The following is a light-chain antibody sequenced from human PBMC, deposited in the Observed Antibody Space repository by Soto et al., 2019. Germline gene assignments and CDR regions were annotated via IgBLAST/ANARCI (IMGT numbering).Light chain of an antibody. CDR3: QQYNNWPGT. Sequence: EILMTQSPATLSVSPGERATLSCRASQSVSSNLAWYQQKPGQAPRLLIYAVSTRPTGIPPRFSGSGSGTEFTLTISSLQSEDFAVYYCQQYNNWPGTFGQGTKVDIK. CDR1: QSVSSN. CDR2: AVS. V-gene: IGKV3-15*01. J-gene: IGKJ1*01.